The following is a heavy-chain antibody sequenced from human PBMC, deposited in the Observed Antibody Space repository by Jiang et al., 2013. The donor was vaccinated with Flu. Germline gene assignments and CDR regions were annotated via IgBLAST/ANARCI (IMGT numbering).Heavy chain of an antibody. J-gene: IGHJ4*02. CDR2: ISYDGSNK. CDR1: GFTFSSYG. V-gene: IGHV3-30*18. Sequence: RLSCAASGFTFSSYGMHWVRQAPGKGLEWVAVISYDGSNKYYADSVKGRFTISRDNSKNTLYLQMNSLRAEDTAVYYCAKTAVTKYYFDYWGQGTLVTVSS. CDR3: AKTAVTKYYFDY. D-gene: IGHD4-11*01.